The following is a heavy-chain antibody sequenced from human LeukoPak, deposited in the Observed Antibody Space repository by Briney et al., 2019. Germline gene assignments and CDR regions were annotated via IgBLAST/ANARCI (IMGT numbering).Heavy chain of an antibody. CDR2: IYYSGST. CDR1: GGSISSYY. CDR3: ARHANGDWFDP. D-gene: IGHD4/OR15-4a*01. Sequence: PETLSLTCTVSGGSISSYYWSWIRQPPGKGLEWIGYIYYSGSTNYNPSLKSRVTISVDTSKNQFSLKLSSVTAADTAVYYCARHANGDWFDPWGQGTLVTVSS. V-gene: IGHV4-59*08. J-gene: IGHJ5*02.